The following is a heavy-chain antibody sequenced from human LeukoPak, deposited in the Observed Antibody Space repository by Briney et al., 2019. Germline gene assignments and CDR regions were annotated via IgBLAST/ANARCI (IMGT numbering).Heavy chain of an antibody. V-gene: IGHV4-39*01. D-gene: IGHD6-19*01. CDR2: IYYSGST. CDR3: ARHASVDGNWPRPLDY. CDR1: CGAISSSPYY. J-gene: IGHJ4*02. Sequence: SETLSLTFTVSCGAISSSPYYWGWIRPPPGKGLEGIGKIYYSGSTYYKPSLKTRVTISGDTSKNQVSLKLTSVTAADTAVYYCARHASVDGNWPRPLDYWGQGSLVTVSS.